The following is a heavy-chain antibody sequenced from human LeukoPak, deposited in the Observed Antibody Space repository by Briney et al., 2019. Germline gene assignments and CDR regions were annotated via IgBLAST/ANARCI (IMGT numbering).Heavy chain of an antibody. Sequence: ASVKVSCKASGYTFTDYYMHWVRQAPGQGLEWMGWINPNSGGTNYAQKFQGRVTMTRDTSISTAYMELSRLRSDDTAVYYCARVYLGVYYYGSSGYSHLDYCGQGTLVTVSS. D-gene: IGHD3-22*01. CDR3: ARVYLGVYYYGSSGYSHLDY. CDR2: INPNSGGT. CDR1: GYTFTDYY. J-gene: IGHJ4*02. V-gene: IGHV1-2*02.